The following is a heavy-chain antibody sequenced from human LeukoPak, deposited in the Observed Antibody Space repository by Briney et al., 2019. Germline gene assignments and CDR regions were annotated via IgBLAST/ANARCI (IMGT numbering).Heavy chain of an antibody. J-gene: IGHJ4*02. V-gene: IGHV3-30*02. D-gene: IGHD2-2*01. CDR2: IRYDGSNK. CDR1: GFTFSSYG. Sequence: GGSLRLSCAATGFTFSSYGMHWVRQAPGKGLEWVAVIRYDGSNKYYADSVKGRLTISRDNSKNTLYLQMNSRRAEDTAVYYCASIPAALYWGQGTLVTVSS. CDR3: ASIPAALY.